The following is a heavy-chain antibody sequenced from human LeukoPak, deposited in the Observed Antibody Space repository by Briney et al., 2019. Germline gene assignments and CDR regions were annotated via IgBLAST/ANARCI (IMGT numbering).Heavy chain of an antibody. J-gene: IGHJ4*02. CDR3: ARGVRVGFSSYYFDY. Sequence: PSETLSLTCTVSGDSMNGLSWSWIRQSPGKGLEWTAYIYDTGNTNTSPSLKSRVTLSVDTSKKQFSLRLSSVTAADTAVYYCARGVRVGFSSYYFDYWGQGTLVTVSS. CDR2: IYDTGNT. D-gene: IGHD6-6*01. V-gene: IGHV4-59*11. CDR1: GDSMNGLS.